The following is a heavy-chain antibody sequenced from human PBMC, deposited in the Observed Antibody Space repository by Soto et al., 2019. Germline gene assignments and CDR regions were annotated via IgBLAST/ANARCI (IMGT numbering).Heavy chain of an antibody. D-gene: IGHD3-22*01. CDR1: GGTFSSYA. V-gene: IGHV1-69*06. CDR2: IIPIFGTA. J-gene: IGHJ5*02. Sequence: ASVKVSGTASGGTFSSYAISWVRQAPGQGLEWMGGIIPIFGTANYAQKFQGRVTITADKSTSTAYMELSSLRSEDKAVYYCASYYYDSIYWFDTWGQGT. CDR3: ASYYYDSIYWFDT.